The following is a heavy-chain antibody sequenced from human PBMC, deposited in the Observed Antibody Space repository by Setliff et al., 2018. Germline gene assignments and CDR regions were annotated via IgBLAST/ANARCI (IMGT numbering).Heavy chain of an antibody. CDR3: ARRDSTGYYGYSFDF. J-gene: IGHJ4*02. CDR1: GGSISSGNYY. D-gene: IGHD3-22*01. Sequence: PSETLSLTCTVSGGSISSGNYYWSWIRQPAGKGLEWIGHIQTSGTTNYNPSLKSRVTTSVDTSKNQLSLELASVTAADTAVYYCARRDSTGYYGYSFDFWGQGTLVTVSS. CDR2: IQTSGTT. V-gene: IGHV4-61*09.